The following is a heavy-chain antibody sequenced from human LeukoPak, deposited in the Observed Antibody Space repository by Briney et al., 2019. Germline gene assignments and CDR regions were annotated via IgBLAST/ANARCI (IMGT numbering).Heavy chain of an antibody. J-gene: IGHJ4*02. CDR2: MNPNSGNT. V-gene: IGHV1-8*01. Sequence: ASVKVSCKASGYTFTSYDINWVRQATGRGLEWMGWMNPNSGNTGYAQKFQGRVTMTRNTSISTAYMELSSLGSEDTAVYYCARKRRLTWGLDWGQGTLVTVSS. CDR1: GYTFTSYD. D-gene: IGHD3-16*01. CDR3: ARKRRLTWGLD.